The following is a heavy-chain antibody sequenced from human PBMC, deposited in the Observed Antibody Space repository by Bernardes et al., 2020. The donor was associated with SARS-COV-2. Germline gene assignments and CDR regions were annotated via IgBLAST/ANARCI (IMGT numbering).Heavy chain of an antibody. J-gene: IGHJ4*02. Sequence: GGSLTLSCAASGFSFSIYAMTWIRQPPGKGLDWVSYIGGGDDTIHYADSVRGRFTISRDNSRKTFFLQMNSLRPEDTAGYYCAKPVPWLIGLPAWGPGTLVTVAS. CDR1: GFSFSIYA. CDR2: IGGGDDTI. V-gene: IGHV3-23*01. D-gene: IGHD3-16*01. CDR3: AKPVPWLIGLPA.